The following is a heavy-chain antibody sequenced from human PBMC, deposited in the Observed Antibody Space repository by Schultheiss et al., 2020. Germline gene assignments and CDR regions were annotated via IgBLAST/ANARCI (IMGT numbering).Heavy chain of an antibody. D-gene: IGHD3-3*01. CDR2: IYYSGST. J-gene: IGHJ3*02. CDR3: ARDSQYYAGTDAFDI. V-gene: IGHV4-4*02. CDR1: GGSISSSNW. Sequence: SETLSLTCTVSGGSISSSNWWSWVRQPPGKGLEWIGYIYYSGSTNYNPSLKSRVTISVDTSKNQFSLKLSSVTAADTAVYYCARDSQYYAGTDAFDIWGQGTMVTVSS.